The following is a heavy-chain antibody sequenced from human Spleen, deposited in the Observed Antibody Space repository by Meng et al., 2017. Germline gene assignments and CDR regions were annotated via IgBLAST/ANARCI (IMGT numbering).Heavy chain of an antibody. Sequence: WWPGLVGPCGTLARPWTFSEASVGGCSFYWGSIRMPSGKEVVWMGVMYLSGITDSNRSLKCGVTMSVDSSKNQVALKLGFVMDADRVVYYCTGGEARYDIVTGYYSGYLDYWGQGTLVTVSS. V-gene: IGHV4-39*06. CDR2: MYLSGIT. CDR3: TGGEARYDIVTGYYSGYLDY. J-gene: IGHJ4*02. CDR1: EASVGGCSFY. D-gene: IGHD3-9*01.